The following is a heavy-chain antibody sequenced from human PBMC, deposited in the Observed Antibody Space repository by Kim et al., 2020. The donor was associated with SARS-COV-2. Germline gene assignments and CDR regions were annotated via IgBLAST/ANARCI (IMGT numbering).Heavy chain of an antibody. CDR3: ARTASGTRRVDAFDI. CDR2: IFPGDSDT. CDR1: GYRFTSYW. D-gene: IGHD1-7*01. Sequence: GESLKISCKGSGYRFTSYWIGWVRQMPGKGLEWMGIIFPGDSDTRYSPTLQGQVTIPTGKSINTAYLQWSSLEASDTAIYYCARTASGTRRVDAFDIWGQGTMVTVSS. V-gene: IGHV5-51*01. J-gene: IGHJ3*02.